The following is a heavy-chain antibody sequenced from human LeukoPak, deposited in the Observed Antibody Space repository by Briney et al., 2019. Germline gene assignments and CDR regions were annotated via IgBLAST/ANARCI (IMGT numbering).Heavy chain of an antibody. CDR1: GYTFTGYY. D-gene: IGHD5-18*01. CDR3: ATGRGYSYGYESEDFYYMDV. CDR2: INPNSGGT. Sequence: ASVKVSCKASGYTFTGYYMHWVRQAPGQGLEWMGWINPNSGGTNYAQGFQGRVTMTRDTSITTAYMELSRLTSDDTAVYYCATGRGYSYGYESEDFYYMDVWGKGTTVTVSS. J-gene: IGHJ6*03. V-gene: IGHV1-2*02.